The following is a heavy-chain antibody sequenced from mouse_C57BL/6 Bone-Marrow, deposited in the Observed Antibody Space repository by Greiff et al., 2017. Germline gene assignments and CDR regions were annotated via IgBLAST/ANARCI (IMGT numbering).Heavy chain of an antibody. Sequence: QVQLQQPGAELVRPGSSVKLSCKASGYTFTSYWMDWVKQRPGQGLEWIGNIYPSDSETHYNQKFKDKATLTVDKSPSAAYMQLSSLTSEDSAVYYCARGATVVPGYFDVWGTGTTVTVSS. CDR2: IYPSDSET. CDR3: ARGATVVPGYFDV. D-gene: IGHD1-1*01. V-gene: IGHV1-61*01. CDR1: GYTFTSYW. J-gene: IGHJ1*03.